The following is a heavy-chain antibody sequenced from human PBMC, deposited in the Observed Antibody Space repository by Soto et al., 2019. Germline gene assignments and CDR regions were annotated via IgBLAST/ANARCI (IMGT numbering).Heavy chain of an antibody. V-gene: IGHV3-23*01. Sequence: WGSLRISCAACGYTVDDYAMDWVRQAPGRGLEWVSGIGADINYIYYVDSVKGRFTISRDKSKNTVFLQMNSLRADDTAVYYCAERSSSSTFDYWGQGTLVTVSS. CDR2: IGADINYI. CDR3: AERSSSSTFDY. CDR1: GYTVDDYA. D-gene: IGHD6-6*01. J-gene: IGHJ4*02.